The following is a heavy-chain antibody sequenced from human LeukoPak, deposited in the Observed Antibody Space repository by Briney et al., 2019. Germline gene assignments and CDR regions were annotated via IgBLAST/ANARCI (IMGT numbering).Heavy chain of an antibody. CDR1: GGSISSYY. D-gene: IGHD5-24*01. Sequence: SETLSLTCTVSGGSISSYYWSWIRQPPGKGLEWIAYIYYSGNTNYNPSLKSRVTISLDTSGNQFSLKLSSVTAADTAVYYCARHQGGAYNAYYFDYWGQGTLVTVSS. CDR2: IYYSGNT. CDR3: ARHQGGAYNAYYFDY. V-gene: IGHV4-59*08. J-gene: IGHJ4*02.